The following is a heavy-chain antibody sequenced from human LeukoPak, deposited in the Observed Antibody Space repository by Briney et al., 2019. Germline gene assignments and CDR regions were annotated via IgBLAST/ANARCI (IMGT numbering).Heavy chain of an antibody. D-gene: IGHD1-26*01. V-gene: IGHV1-18*01. CDR3: ARDRGATTWGADFDY. CDR1: GYTFTSYG. CDR2: ISAYNGNT. J-gene: IGHJ4*02. Sequence: GASVTVSCKASGYTFTSYGISWVRQAPGQGLEWMGWISAYNGNTNYAQKLQGRVTMTTDTSTSTAYMELRSLRSDDTAVYYCARDRGATTWGADFDYWGQGTLVTVSS.